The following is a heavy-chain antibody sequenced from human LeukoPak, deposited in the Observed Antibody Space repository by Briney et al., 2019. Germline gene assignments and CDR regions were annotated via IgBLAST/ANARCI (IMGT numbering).Heavy chain of an antibody. J-gene: IGHJ4*02. CDR1: GYTFTGYY. D-gene: IGHD3-3*01. V-gene: IGHV1-2*02. CDR3: AREEGMRGYDFWSGEPDDY. CDR2: LNPNIGGT. Sequence: ASVKVSCKASGYTFTGYYMHWVRQAPGQRLECMGWLNPNIGGTNYAQKFQGRVTMTRDTSISTAYMELSRLRSDDTAVYYCAREEGMRGYDFWSGEPDDYWGQGTLVTVSS.